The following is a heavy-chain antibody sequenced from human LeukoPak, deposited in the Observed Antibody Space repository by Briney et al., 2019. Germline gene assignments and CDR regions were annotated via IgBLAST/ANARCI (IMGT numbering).Heavy chain of an antibody. CDR3: ARGGQGDGYSADEAFDI. V-gene: IGHV6-1*01. CDR2: TYYRSKWYN. Sequence: SQTLSLTCAISGDSVSSNNAAWNWIRQSPSRGLEWLGRTYYRSKWYNDYVVSVKSRININPDTSKNQFSLQLNSVTPEDTAVYYCARGGQGDGYSADEAFDIWGQGTMVTVS. D-gene: IGHD5-18*01. CDR1: GDSVSSNNAA. J-gene: IGHJ3*02.